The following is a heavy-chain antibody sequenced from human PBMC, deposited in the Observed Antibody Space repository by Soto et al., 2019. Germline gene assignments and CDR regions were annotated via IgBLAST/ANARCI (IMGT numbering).Heavy chain of an antibody. J-gene: IGHJ4*02. D-gene: IGHD4-17*01. Sequence: HPGGSLRLSCAASGFTFSSYGMHWVRQAPGKGLEWVAVIWYDGSNKYYADSVKGRFTISRDNSKNTLYLQMNSLRAEDTAVYYCARDGLRTPPPSTVTTKIGQYYFDYWGQGTLVTVSS. V-gene: IGHV3-33*01. CDR2: IWYDGSNK. CDR3: ARDGLRTPPPSTVTTKIGQYYFDY. CDR1: GFTFSSYG.